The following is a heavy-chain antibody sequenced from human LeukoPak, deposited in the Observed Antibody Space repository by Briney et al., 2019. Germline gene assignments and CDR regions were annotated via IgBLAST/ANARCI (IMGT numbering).Heavy chain of an antibody. CDR1: GFTFSSYG. CDR2: ISYDGSNK. J-gene: IGHJ5*02. Sequence: GGSLRLSCAASGFTFSSYGMHWVRQAPGKGLEWVAVISYDGSNKYYADSVKGRFTISRDNSKNTLYLQMNSLRAEDTAVYYCARGEKNNWFDPWGQGTLVTVSS. V-gene: IGHV3-30*03. CDR3: ARGEKNNWFDP.